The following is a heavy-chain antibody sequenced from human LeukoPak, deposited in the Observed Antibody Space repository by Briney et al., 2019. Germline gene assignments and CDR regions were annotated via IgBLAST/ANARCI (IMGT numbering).Heavy chain of an antibody. V-gene: IGHV3-23*01. CDR3: AKGEATPYYYGSGSYFYFDD. CDR2: LSGSGETT. CDR1: GFTFRTYA. Sequence: GSLRLSCAASGFTFRTYAMTWVRQAPGKGLEWVAALSGSGETTHYADSVKGRFTVSRDNFKSILYLQMNSLRAEDTAVYCCAKGEATPYYYGSGSYFYFDDWGQGTLVTVSS. D-gene: IGHD3-10*01. J-gene: IGHJ4*02.